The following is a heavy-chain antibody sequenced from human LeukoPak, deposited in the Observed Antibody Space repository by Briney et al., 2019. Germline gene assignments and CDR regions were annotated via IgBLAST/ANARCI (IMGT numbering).Heavy chain of an antibody. Sequence: ASVKVSCKASGYTFTSYGISWVRQAPGQGLEWMGWISAYNGYTNYAQKLQGRVTMTTDTSTSTAYMELRSLRSDDTAVYYCARDPVLNDDYGDSLSFDYWGQGTLVTVSS. D-gene: IGHD4-17*01. CDR1: GYTFTSYG. V-gene: IGHV1-18*01. J-gene: IGHJ4*02. CDR2: ISAYNGYT. CDR3: ARDPVLNDDYGDSLSFDY.